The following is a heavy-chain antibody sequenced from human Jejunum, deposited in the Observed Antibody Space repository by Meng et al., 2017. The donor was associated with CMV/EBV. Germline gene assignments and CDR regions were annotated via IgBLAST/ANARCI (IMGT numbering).Heavy chain of an antibody. CDR3: ARQKCGGDCDMDV. V-gene: IGHV3-7*01. CDR2: IKGDVSER. D-gene: IGHD2-21*01. J-gene: IGHJ6*02. Sequence: SGFTFSNYWMNWVRQAPGKGLEWVANIKGDVSERNYVDSVKGRFTISRDNAKNSMYLQMDSLRVEDTAVYYCARQKCGGDCDMDVWGQGTTVTVSS. CDR1: GFTFSNYW.